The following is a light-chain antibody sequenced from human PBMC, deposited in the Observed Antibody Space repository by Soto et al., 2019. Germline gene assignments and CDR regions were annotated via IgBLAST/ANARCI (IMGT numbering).Light chain of an antibody. CDR2: GNS. J-gene: IGLJ1*01. Sequence: QSVLTQPPSVSGAPGQRVTISCTGSSSNIGAGYDVHWYQQLPGTAPKLLISGNSNRPTGFPDRFSGSKSGTSASLAITGLQAEDEADYYCQSYDSSLVGVFGTGSKLTVL. CDR3: QSYDSSLVGV. CDR1: SSNIGAGYD. V-gene: IGLV1-40*01.